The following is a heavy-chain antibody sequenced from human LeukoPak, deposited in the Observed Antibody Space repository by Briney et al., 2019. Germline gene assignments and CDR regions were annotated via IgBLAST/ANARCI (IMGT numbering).Heavy chain of an antibody. J-gene: IGHJ4*02. CDR1: GFTFSSYG. CDR3: ARDGGLYCGGDCHPLDY. Sequence: PGGSLRLSCAASGFTFSSYGMHWVRQAPGKGLEWVAVISYDGSNKYYADSVKGRFTISRDNAKNSLYLQMNSLRAEDTAVYYCARDGGLYCGGDCHPLDYWGQGTLVTVSS. D-gene: IGHD2-21*02. CDR2: ISYDGSNK. V-gene: IGHV3-30*03.